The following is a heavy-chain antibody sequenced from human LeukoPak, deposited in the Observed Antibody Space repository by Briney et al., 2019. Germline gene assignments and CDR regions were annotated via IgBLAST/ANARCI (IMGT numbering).Heavy chain of an antibody. CDR1: GFTFSKYW. D-gene: IGHD2-15*01. J-gene: IGHJ4*02. CDR3: ATYTQYFGAPATDY. V-gene: IGHV3-7*01. CDR2: IDKDGSEK. Sequence: GGSLRLSCEVSGFTFSKYWMRWVRQAPGKGLEWVASIDKDGSEKRYVDSVKGRFTISRDNAKNSVYLRMTSLGAEDTAVYYCATYTQYFGAPATDYWGQGTLVTVSS.